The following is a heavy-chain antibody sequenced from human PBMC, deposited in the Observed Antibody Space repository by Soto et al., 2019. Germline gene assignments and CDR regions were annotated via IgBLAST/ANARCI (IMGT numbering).Heavy chain of an antibody. CDR3: AKDMWSNRGYYDFWSGIYYYGMDV. CDR1: GFTFDDYA. V-gene: IGHV3-9*01. J-gene: IGHJ6*02. CDR2: ISWNSGSI. Sequence: QAGGSLRLSCAASGFTFDDYAMHWVRQAPGKGLEWVSGISWNSGSIGYADPVKGRFTISRDNAKNSLYLQMNSLRAEDTALYYCAKDMWSNRGYYDFWSGIYYYGMDVCGQGTTVTVSS. D-gene: IGHD3-3*01.